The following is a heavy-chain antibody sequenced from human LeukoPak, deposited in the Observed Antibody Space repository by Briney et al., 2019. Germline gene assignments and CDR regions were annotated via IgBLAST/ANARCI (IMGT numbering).Heavy chain of an antibody. Sequence: GGSLRLSCAASGFTFSDHYMEWVRQAPGKGLEWVGRIRRKANSYTTEYAASVKGRFTISRDDSENSLYLQMNSLKTEDTAVYYCARAMWVGDTAAADYWGQGTLVTVSS. D-gene: IGHD1-26*01. V-gene: IGHV3-72*01. CDR1: GFTFSDHY. CDR2: IRRKANSYTT. CDR3: ARAMWVGDTAAADY. J-gene: IGHJ4*02.